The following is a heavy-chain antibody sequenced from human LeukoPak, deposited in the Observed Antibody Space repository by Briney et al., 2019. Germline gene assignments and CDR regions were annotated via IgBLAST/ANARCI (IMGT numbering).Heavy chain of an antibody. V-gene: IGHV3-30*02. Sequence: GGSLRLSCAASGFTFSNYGMHWVRQAPGKGLEWVAVILNDGINKNYADSVKGRFTISRDSSKNTLYLQMNSLRAEDTAVYYCAKDLRYWGQGTLVTVSS. D-gene: IGHD4-17*01. CDR2: ILNDGINK. CDR1: GFTFSNYG. CDR3: AKDLRY. J-gene: IGHJ4*02.